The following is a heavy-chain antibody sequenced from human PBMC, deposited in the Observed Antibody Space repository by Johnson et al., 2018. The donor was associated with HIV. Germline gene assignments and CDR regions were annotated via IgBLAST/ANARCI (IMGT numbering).Heavy chain of an antibody. J-gene: IGHJ3*01. D-gene: IGHD3-9*01. Sequence: QVQLVESGGGVVQPGRSLRVSCVASGFIFSGFGLHWVRQAPGKGLEWLASISYDGGNKYYADSVRGRITISRDNTKNMVYLQMNSLRPEDTAVYYCARERFSDMLTGYHAFDVWGQGIMVTVSS. CDR2: ISYDGGNK. CDR1: GFIFSGFG. CDR3: ARERFSDMLTGYHAFDV. V-gene: IGHV3-30*03.